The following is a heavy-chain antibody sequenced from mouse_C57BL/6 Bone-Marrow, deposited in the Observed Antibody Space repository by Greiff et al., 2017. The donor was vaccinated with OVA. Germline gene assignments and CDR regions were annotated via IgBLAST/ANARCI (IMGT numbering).Heavy chain of an antibody. CDR2: SRNKANDYTT. CDR1: GFTFSDFY. Sequence: EVMLVDSGGGLVQSGRSLRLSCATSGFTFSDFYMEWVRQAPGKGLEWIAASRNKANDYTTEYSASVKGRFIVSRDTSQSILYLQMNALRAEDTAIYYCARDADYVRSYYAMDYWGQGTSVTVSS. CDR3: ARDADYVRSYYAMDY. D-gene: IGHD5-5*01. J-gene: IGHJ4*01. V-gene: IGHV7-1*01.